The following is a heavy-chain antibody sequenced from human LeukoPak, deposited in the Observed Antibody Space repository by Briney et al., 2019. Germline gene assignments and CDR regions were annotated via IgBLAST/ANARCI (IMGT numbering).Heavy chain of an antibody. CDR1: GFTFSSFS. D-gene: IGHD5-24*01. V-gene: IGHV3-7*05. Sequence: GGSLRLSCAASGFTFSSFSMHWVRQAPGKGLEWVANIKQDGSEKYYVDSVKGRFTISRDNAKNSLYLQMNSLRAEDTAVYYCARDKLHLYYYYGMDVWGQGTTVTVSS. CDR3: ARDKLHLYYYYGMDV. J-gene: IGHJ6*02. CDR2: IKQDGSEK.